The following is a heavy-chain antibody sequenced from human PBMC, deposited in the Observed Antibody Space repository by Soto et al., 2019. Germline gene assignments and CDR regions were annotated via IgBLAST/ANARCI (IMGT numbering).Heavy chain of an antibody. Sequence: EVQLLQSGGGLVQPGGSLRLSCAASGVVLTSYAMSWVRQAPGKGLEWVSAISDSGRSAYYEVSVRGRFTISSDNSKNPLYLQMNRLRAEDTVVYYCAKGRRWELPLEYWGQGILVTVSS. J-gene: IGHJ4*02. CDR1: GVVLTSYA. CDR3: AKGRRWELPLEY. D-gene: IGHD1-26*01. CDR2: ISDSGRSA. V-gene: IGHV3-23*01.